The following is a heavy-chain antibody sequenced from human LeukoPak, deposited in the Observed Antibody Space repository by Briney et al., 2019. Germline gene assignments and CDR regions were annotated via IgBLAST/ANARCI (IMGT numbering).Heavy chain of an antibody. J-gene: IGHJ5*02. CDR2: ISVGHST. CDR1: GFTFSNYA. CDR3: AKDRGIAVAGNWFDP. V-gene: IGHV3-23*01. Sequence: GSLRLSCVASGFTFSNYAMNWVRQAPGKGLDWVSTISVGHSTNYADSVKGRFTISRDNSKNTLYLQMNSLRAEDTAVYYCAKDRGIAVAGNWFDPWGQGTLVTVSS. D-gene: IGHD6-19*01.